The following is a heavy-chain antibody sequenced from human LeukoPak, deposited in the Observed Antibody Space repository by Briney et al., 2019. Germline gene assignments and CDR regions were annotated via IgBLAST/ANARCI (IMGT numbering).Heavy chain of an antibody. Sequence: GGSLRLSCAASGCTFSSYAMHWVRQAPRKGLEWVAVISYDGSNKYYADSVKGRFTISRDNSKNTLYLQMNSLRAEDTAVYYCARRRYSSSWYIDYWGQGTLVTVSS. CDR1: GCTFSSYA. CDR2: ISYDGSNK. J-gene: IGHJ4*02. D-gene: IGHD6-13*01. V-gene: IGHV3-30*04. CDR3: ARRRYSSSWYIDY.